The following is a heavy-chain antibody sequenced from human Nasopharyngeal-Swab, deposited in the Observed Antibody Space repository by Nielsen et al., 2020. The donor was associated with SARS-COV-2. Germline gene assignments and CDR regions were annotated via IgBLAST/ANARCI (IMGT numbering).Heavy chain of an antibody. D-gene: IGHD3-10*01. Sequence: GAYLKISCAASGFTFSNYSMNWVRQAPGKGLEWVSSISTSTSYIYYADSVKGRFTISRDNAKNSLYLQMNSLRAEDTAVYYCARDGLGESPYYYYYGMDVWGQGTTVTVSS. CDR1: GFTFSNYS. CDR2: ISTSTSYI. V-gene: IGHV3-21*01. CDR3: ARDGLGESPYYYYYGMDV. J-gene: IGHJ6*02.